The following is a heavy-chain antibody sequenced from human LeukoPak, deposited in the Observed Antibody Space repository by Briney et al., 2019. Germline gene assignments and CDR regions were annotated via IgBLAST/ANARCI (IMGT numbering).Heavy chain of an antibody. D-gene: IGHD2-15*01. CDR1: GYTFTSYG. V-gene: IGHV1-18*04. J-gene: IGHJ6*04. Sequence: ASVKVSCKASGYTFTSYGISWVRQAPGQGLEWMGWISAYNGNTNYAQKLQGRVTMTTDTSTSTAYMELRRLRSDDTAVYYCARDFRPDIVVVVAARGYYYYGMDVWGKGTTVTVSS. CDR2: ISAYNGNT. CDR3: ARDFRPDIVVVVAARGYYYYGMDV.